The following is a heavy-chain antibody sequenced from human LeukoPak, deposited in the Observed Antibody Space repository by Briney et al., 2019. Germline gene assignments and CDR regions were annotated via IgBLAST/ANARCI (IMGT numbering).Heavy chain of an antibody. CDR2: IDPSDSYT. D-gene: IGHD6-19*01. J-gene: IGHJ4*02. CDR1: GYSFTSYW. Sequence: SGESLKISCKGSGYSFTSYWISWVRQMPGKGLEWMGRIDPSDSYTNYSPPFQGHVTISADKSISTAYLQWSSLKASDTAMYYCANTPKGYSSGWYTYWGQGTLVTVSS. V-gene: IGHV5-10-1*01. CDR3: ANTPKGYSSGWYTY.